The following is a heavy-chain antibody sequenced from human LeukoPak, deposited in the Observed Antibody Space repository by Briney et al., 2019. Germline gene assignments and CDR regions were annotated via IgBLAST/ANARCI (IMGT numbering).Heavy chain of an antibody. D-gene: IGHD3-9*01. CDR1: GGSFSGYY. V-gene: IGHV4-34*01. Sequence: PSETLSLTCAVYGGSFSGYYWSWIRQPPGKGLEWIGEINHSGSTNYNPSLKSRVTMSVDTSKNQFSLKLSSVTAADTAVYYCARDYYDILTGYCIDYWGQGTLVTVSS. J-gene: IGHJ4*02. CDR2: INHSGST. CDR3: ARDYYDILTGYCIDY.